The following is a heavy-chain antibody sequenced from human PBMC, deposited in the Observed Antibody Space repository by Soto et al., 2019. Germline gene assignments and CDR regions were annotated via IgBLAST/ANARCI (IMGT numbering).Heavy chain of an antibody. V-gene: IGHV4-34*01. Sequence: QVQLQQWGAGLLKPSETLSLTCAVYGGSFSGYYWSWIRQPPGKGLEWIGEINHSGSTNYNPSLKSRVIISVDTSKNQFSLKLSSVTAADTAVYYCASRWARYWGYYYYGMDVWGQGTTVTVSS. D-gene: IGHD7-27*01. CDR3: ASRWARYWGYYYYGMDV. CDR2: INHSGST. J-gene: IGHJ6*02. CDR1: GGSFSGYY.